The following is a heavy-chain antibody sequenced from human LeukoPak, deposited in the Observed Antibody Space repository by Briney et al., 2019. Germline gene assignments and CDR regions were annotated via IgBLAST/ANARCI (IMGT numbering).Heavy chain of an antibody. D-gene: IGHD3-16*01. CDR1: GGSISSSSYY. CDR3: ARYRSPRGWFDP. CDR2: INHSGST. J-gene: IGHJ5*02. V-gene: IGHV4-39*07. Sequence: PSETLSLTCTVSGGSISSSSYYWGWIRQPPGKGLEWIGEINHSGSTNYNPSLKSRVTISVDTSKNQFSLKLSSVTAADTAVYYCARYRSPRGWFDPWGQGTLVTVSS.